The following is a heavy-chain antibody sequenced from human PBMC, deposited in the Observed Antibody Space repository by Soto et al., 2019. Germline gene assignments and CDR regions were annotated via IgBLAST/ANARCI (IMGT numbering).Heavy chain of an antibody. D-gene: IGHD6-13*01. CDR2: ISYDGSNK. V-gene: IGHV3-30*18. CDR3: AKDGPGIAATMDV. CDR1: GFTFSSYG. J-gene: IGHJ6*02. Sequence: GGSLRLSCAASGFTFSSYGMHWVRQAPGKGLEWVAVISYDGSNKFYADSVKGRFTISRDNSKNTLYLQMNSLRAEDTAVFYCAKDGPGIAATMDVWGQGTTVTVSS.